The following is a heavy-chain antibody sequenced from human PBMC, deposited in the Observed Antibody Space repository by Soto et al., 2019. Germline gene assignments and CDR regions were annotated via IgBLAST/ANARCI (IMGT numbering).Heavy chain of an antibody. J-gene: IGHJ6*02. Sequence: QVQLVESGGGVVQPGRSLRLSCAASGFTFSSYAMHWVRQAPGKGLEWVAVISYDGSNKYYADSVKGRFTISRDNSKNTVYLQMNGLRAEDTAVYYCARGRDGYNANCYYYGMDVWGQGTTVTVS. V-gene: IGHV3-30-3*01. D-gene: IGHD5-12*01. CDR1: GFTFSSYA. CDR3: ARGRDGYNANCYYYGMDV. CDR2: ISYDGSNK.